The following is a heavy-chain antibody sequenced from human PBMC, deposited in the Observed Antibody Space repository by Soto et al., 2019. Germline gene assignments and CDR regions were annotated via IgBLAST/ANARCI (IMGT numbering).Heavy chain of an antibody. D-gene: IGHD1-26*01. CDR1: GYTFTSYA. CDR2: INAGNGNT. CDR3: ATPRLGRHWAFDI. V-gene: IGHV1-3*01. J-gene: IGHJ3*02. Sequence: GASVKVSCKASGYTFTSYAMHWVRQAPGQRLEWMGWINAGNGNTKYSQKFQGRVTITRDTSASTAYMELSSLRSEDTAVYYCATPRLGRHWAFDIWGQGTMVTVSS.